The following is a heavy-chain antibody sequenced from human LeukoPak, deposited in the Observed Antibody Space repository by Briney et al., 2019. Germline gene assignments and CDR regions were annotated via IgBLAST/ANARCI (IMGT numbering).Heavy chain of an antibody. J-gene: IGHJ4*02. CDR3: ARDER. CDR2: IKQDGSAR. V-gene: IGHV3-7*04. CDR1: EFTSSDAW. Sequence: GGSLTLLCAASEFTSSDAWLMGCRVAPGKGLEWVANIKQDGSARYYVDSVKGRFTISRDNAKNSLYLQMNSPRAEDTAVYYCARDERWGQGTLVTVSS.